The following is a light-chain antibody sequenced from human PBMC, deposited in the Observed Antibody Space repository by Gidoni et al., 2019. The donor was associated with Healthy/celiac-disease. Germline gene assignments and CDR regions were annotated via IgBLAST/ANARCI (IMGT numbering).Light chain of an antibody. J-gene: IGKJ4*01. Sequence: IQMIQSPSSLSASVGDRVTITRQASQDISNYLNWYQQKPGKAPKLLIYDASNLETGVPSRFSGSGSGTDFTFTISSLQPEDIATYYCQQYDNLRLTFXGXTKVEIK. CDR2: DAS. V-gene: IGKV1-33*01. CDR1: QDISNY. CDR3: QQYDNLRLT.